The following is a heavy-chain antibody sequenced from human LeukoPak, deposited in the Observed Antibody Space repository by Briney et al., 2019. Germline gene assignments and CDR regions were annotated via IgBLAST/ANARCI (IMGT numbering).Heavy chain of an antibody. D-gene: IGHD3-9*01. CDR2: IDPDGTGT. V-gene: IGHV3-74*01. CDR3: ARSMTGVNDY. J-gene: IGHJ4*02. CDR1: AVTFSSHW. Sequence: PGGSLRLSCAAAAVTFSSHWMHWVRQAPGKGLVWVSRIDPDGTGTYYADSVKGRFNISRDNAKNTLYLQMIGLRAEDTAVYYCARSMTGVNDYWGQGTLVTVSS.